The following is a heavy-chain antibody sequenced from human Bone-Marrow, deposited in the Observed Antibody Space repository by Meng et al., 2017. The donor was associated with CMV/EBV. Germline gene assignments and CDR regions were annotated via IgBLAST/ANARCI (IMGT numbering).Heavy chain of an antibody. V-gene: IGHV1-2*02. J-gene: IGHJ3*02. CDR2: INPNSGGT. Sequence: ASVKVSCKASGYTFTGYFMHWVRQAPGQGLEWMGWINPNSGGTNYAQKLQGRVTMTRDTSISTGYMELGRLRSDDTAVYYWARRPLVGATRVRAFEIWGQGTRVTVSS. D-gene: IGHD1-26*01. CDR1: GYTFTGYF. CDR3: ARRPLVGATRVRAFEI.